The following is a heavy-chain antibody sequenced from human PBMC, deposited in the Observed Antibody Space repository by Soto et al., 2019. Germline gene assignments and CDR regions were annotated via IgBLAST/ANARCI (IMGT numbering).Heavy chain of an antibody. J-gene: IGHJ3*02. CDR3: ARGDSSITIFGVVIISWAFDI. CDR1: GFTFSSYS. V-gene: IGHV3-21*01. D-gene: IGHD3-3*01. Sequence: GGSLRLSCAAAGFTFSSYSMNWVRQAPGKGLEWVSSISSSSSYIYYADSVKGRFTISRDNAKNSLYLQMNSLRAEDTAVYYCARGDSSITIFGVVIISWAFDIWGQGTMVTVSS. CDR2: ISSSSSYI.